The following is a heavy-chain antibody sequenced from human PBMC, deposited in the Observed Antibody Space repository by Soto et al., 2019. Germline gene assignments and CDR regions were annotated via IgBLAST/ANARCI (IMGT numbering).Heavy chain of an antibody. D-gene: IGHD2-15*01. J-gene: IGHJ3*02. CDR1: GFTFSSYS. V-gene: IGHV3-21*01. CDR2: ISSSSSYI. Sequence: EVQLVESGGGLVKPGGSLRLSCAASGFTFSSYSMNWVRQAPGKGLEWVSSISSSSSYIYYADSVKGRFTISRDNAKNSLYLQMNSLRAEDTAVYYCARDHRVVPPFDAFDIWGQGTMVTVSS. CDR3: ARDHRVVPPFDAFDI.